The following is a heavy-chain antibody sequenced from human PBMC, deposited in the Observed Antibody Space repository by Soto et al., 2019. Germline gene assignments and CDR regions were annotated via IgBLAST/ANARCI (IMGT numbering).Heavy chain of an antibody. CDR3: ARDPTMVRGVISEWFDP. CDR2: INAGNGNT. J-gene: IGHJ5*02. D-gene: IGHD3-10*01. V-gene: IGHV1-3*01. CDR1: GYTFTSYA. Sequence: ASVKGSCKASGYTFTSYAMHWVRQAPGQRLEWMGWINAGNGNTKYSQKFQGRVTITRDTSASTAYMELSSLRSEDTAVYYCARDPTMVRGVISEWFDPWGQGTLVTVSS.